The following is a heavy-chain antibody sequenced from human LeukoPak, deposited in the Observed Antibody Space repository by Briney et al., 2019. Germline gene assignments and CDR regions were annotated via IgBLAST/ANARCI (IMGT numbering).Heavy chain of an antibody. D-gene: IGHD3-22*01. CDR1: GFTFSSYS. CDR2: ISSSSSTI. Sequence: GGSLRLSCAASGFTFSSYSMNWVRQAPGKGLEWVSYISSSSSTIYYADSVKGRFTISRDNAKNSLYLQMNSLRAEDTAVYYCARDRPYEYYYDSSGSFDYWGQGTLVTVSS. CDR3: ARDRPYEYYYDSSGSFDY. V-gene: IGHV3-48*01. J-gene: IGHJ4*02.